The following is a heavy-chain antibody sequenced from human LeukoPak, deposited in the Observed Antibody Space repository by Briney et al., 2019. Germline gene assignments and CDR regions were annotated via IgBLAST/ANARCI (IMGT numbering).Heavy chain of an antibody. V-gene: IGHV3-74*01. CDR3: ARGLTTLTTSVDY. Sequence: GASLRLCCAASGFTFSTYWMHWVRQAPGKGLVLVSCINSDGSSTSYADSVKGRFTIARDNAKNTQYLQINSLRADDPAVYYCARGLTTLTTSVDYWGQGTLVTVSS. CDR1: GFTFSTYW. D-gene: IGHD4-17*01. CDR2: INSDGSST. J-gene: IGHJ4*02.